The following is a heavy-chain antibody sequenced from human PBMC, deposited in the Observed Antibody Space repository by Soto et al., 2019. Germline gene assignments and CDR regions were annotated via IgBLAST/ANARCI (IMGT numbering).Heavy chain of an antibody. D-gene: IGHD7-27*01. CDR3: ARLIRRGKTGYYYYGMDV. V-gene: IGHV4-34*01. Sequence: PSETLCLTCAVYGGSFSGYYWSWIRQPPGKGLEWIGEINHSGSTNYNPSLKSRVTISVDTSKNQFSLKLSSVTAADTAVYYCARLIRRGKTGYYYYGMDVWGQGTTVT. J-gene: IGHJ6*02. CDR1: GGSFSGYY. CDR2: INHSGST.